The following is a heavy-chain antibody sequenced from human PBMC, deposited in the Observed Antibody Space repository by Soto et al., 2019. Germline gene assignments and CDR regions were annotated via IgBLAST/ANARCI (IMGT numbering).Heavy chain of an antibody. V-gene: IGHV1-18*01. CDR3: AKSPRGEMATA. CDR1: GYTFINHH. CDR2: INTYNGMT. D-gene: IGHD5-12*01. Sequence: QVQLVQSGGEVKKPGASVTVSCKASGYTFINHHITWVRQAPGQGLEWMAWINTYNGMTDYAQRFQGRVTMTRDISTSTAYMELRNLGSDDTAVYFCAKSPRGEMATAWGQGTLVTVSS. J-gene: IGHJ5*02.